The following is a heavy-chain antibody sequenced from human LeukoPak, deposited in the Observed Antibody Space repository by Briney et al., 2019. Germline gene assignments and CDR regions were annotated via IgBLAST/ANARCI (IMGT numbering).Heavy chain of an antibody. CDR3: AGTGIRNWFDP. Sequence: SETLSLTCSVFGDSISTTGYFSVWIRQSPGRGLEWIGSIFKNGNTFYNMSLKSRVTISVDTSKNEFYLNLASVTAADTAVYFCAGTGIRNWFDPWGQGILVTVSS. J-gene: IGHJ5*02. CDR2: IFKNGNT. D-gene: IGHD1-14*01. V-gene: IGHV4-39*01. CDR1: GDSISTTGYF.